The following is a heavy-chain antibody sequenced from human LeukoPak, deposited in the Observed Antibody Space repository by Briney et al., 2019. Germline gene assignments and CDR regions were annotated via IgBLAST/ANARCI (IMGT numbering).Heavy chain of an antibody. J-gene: IGHJ4*02. CDR1: GFTFSDYY. CDR2: ISSSGSTI. V-gene: IGHV3-11*01. CDR3: ASVRWLQLFDY. Sequence: GGSLRLSCAASGFTFSDYYMSWIRQAPGKGLEWVSYISSSGSTIYYADSVKGRFTISRDNAKNSPYLQMNSLRAEDTAVYYCASVRWLQLFDYWGQGTLVTVSS. D-gene: IGHD5-24*01.